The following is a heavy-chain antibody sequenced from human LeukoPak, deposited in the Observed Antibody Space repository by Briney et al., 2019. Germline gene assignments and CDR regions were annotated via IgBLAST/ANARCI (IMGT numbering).Heavy chain of an antibody. Sequence: GGSLRLSCAASGFNVSNNYMNWVRQAPGKGLEWVSVIFSSGPTYYADSVKGRFTISRDTSKNTLYLQMNSLRAEDTAVYYCAKDPITIFGVWGQGTLVTVSS. V-gene: IGHV3-53*01. CDR2: IFSSGPT. CDR3: AKDPITIFGV. J-gene: IGHJ4*02. D-gene: IGHD3-3*01. CDR1: GFNVSNNY.